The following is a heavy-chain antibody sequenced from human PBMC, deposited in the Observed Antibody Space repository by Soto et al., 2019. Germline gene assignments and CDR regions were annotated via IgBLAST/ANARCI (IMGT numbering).Heavy chain of an antibody. Sequence: WGSLRLSCGVSGLCICRYAMSWFRQAPGKGLKRVSAISGSGGSTYYADSVKGRFTTSRDNSNNTLYLQMNSQSAEDTAVYFFAKDFFRGTKVPLKNLYFDYWCQGTLVTVSS. J-gene: IGHJ4*02. CDR3: AKDFFRGTKVPLKNLYFDY. D-gene: IGHD1-1*01. CDR1: GLCICRYA. CDR2: ISGSGGST. V-gene: IGHV3-23*01.